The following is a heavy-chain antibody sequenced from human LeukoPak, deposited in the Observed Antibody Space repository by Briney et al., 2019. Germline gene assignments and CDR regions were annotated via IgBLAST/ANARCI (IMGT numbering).Heavy chain of an antibody. CDR3: ASTPGAYCGGDCYYNDY. D-gene: IGHD2-21*02. CDR2: IYYSGST. V-gene: IGHV4-59*01. CDR1: GGSISSYY. Sequence: PSETLSLTCTVSGGSISSYYWSWIRQPPGKGLEWIGYIYYSGSTNYNPSLKSRVTISVDTSKNQFSLKLSSVTAADTAVYYCASTPGAYCGGDCYYNDYWGQGTLVTVSS. J-gene: IGHJ4*02.